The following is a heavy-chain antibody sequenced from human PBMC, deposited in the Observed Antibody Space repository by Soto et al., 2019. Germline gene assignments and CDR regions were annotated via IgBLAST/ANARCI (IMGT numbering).Heavy chain of an antibody. CDR3: TRPPPTGPYYYYYMDV. J-gene: IGHJ6*03. V-gene: IGHV3-49*02. CDR2: IRSKAYGGTT. D-gene: IGHD4-17*01. Sequence: FIRSKAYGGTTEYAASVKGRFTISRDDSKSIAYLQMNSLKTEDTAVYYCTRPPPTGPYYYYYMDVWGKGTTVTVSS.